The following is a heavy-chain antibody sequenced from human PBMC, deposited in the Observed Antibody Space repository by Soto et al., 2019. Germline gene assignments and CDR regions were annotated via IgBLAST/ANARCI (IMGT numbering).Heavy chain of an antibody. CDR3: AREKTASKNSCPGMAV. CDR2: LNPRSGST. Sequence: VNVDCKGSEYTLTRYHIRWLRQPHGQGLEWVGILNPRSGSTNYAQKFQGRVTMTRDTSTSTVYMELSSLRSEDTAVYYCAREKTASKNSCPGMAVWGIGTTVTVSP. D-gene: IGHD2-21*02. V-gene: IGHV1-46*01. J-gene: IGHJ6*04. CDR1: EYTLTRYH.